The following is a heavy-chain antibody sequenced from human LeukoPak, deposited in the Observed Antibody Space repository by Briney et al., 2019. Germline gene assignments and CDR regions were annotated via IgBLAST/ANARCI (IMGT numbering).Heavy chain of an antibody. CDR3: ARGDYDFWSGYNYYYMDV. CDR2: INSDGSST. CDR1: GFSFDEYA. V-gene: IGHV3-74*01. J-gene: IGHJ6*03. Sequence: GGSLRLSCAASGFSFDEYAMHWVRQAPGKGLVWVSRINSDGSSTSYADSVKGRFTISRDNAKNTLYLQMNSLRAEDTAVYYCARGDYDFWSGYNYYYMDVWGKGTTVTVSS. D-gene: IGHD3-3*01.